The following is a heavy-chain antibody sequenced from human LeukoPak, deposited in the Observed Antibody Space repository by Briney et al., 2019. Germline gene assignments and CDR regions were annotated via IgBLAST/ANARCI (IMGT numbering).Heavy chain of an antibody. CDR1: GGSFSGYY. J-gene: IGHJ4*02. CDR3: ARGLRYSSSWYNFDY. CDR2: IYTSGST. V-gene: IGHV4-59*10. Sequence: SETLSLTCAVYGGSFSGYYWSWIRQPAGKGLEWIGRIYTSGSTNYNPSLKSRVTMSVDTSKNQFSLKLSSVTAADTAVYYCARGLRYSSSWYNFDYWGQGTLVTVSS. D-gene: IGHD6-13*01.